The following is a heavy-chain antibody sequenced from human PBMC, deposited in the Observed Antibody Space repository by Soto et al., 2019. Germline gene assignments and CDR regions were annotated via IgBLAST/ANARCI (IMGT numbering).Heavy chain of an antibody. V-gene: IGHV1-18*01. CDR1: GYTFTTYD. Sequence: ASVKVSCMASGYTFTTYDISWVRQAPGQGLEWMGRISTYNGNTNYPQSLQGRLTMTTDTSTTTAYMELRNLRGEDTALYYCAKDMRGGSSSSRYYYGLDVWGQGTTVTVSS. CDR2: ISTYNGNT. J-gene: IGHJ6*02. D-gene: IGHD6-13*01. CDR3: AKDMRGGSSSSRYYYGLDV.